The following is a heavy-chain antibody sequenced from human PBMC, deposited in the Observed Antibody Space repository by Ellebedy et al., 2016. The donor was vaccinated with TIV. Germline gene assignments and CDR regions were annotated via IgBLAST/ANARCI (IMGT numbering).Heavy chain of an antibody. CDR2: INPNSGGT. CDR1: GYTFTDSY. J-gene: IGHJ4*02. D-gene: IGHD1-26*01. Sequence: GGSLRLSXKASGYTFTDSYLHWLRQAPGQGLEWMGWINPNSGGTIYAQKFQARVTVTRDTSISTAYMELSRLTSDDTALYYCARAQWDLLGGSQNFASWGQGTLVTVSS. CDR3: ARAQWDLLGGSQNFAS. V-gene: IGHV1-2*02.